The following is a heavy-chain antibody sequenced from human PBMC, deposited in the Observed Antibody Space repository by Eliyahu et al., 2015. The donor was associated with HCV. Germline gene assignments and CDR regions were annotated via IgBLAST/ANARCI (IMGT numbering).Heavy chain of an antibody. CDR3: ARDLGHCGSTSCYDRFDY. Sequence: EVQLVESGGNLVQPGGSLRLSCLTSGFTFSXYWMXWVRQAPGKGLEWVANIKRDGSETNYVDSVKGRFTISRDNAKNSLFLQMNSLRAEDTAVYYCARDLGHCGSTSCYDRFDYWGQGTLVTVSS. CDR1: GFTFSXYW. J-gene: IGHJ4*02. CDR2: IKRDGSET. D-gene: IGHD2-2*01. V-gene: IGHV3-7*01.